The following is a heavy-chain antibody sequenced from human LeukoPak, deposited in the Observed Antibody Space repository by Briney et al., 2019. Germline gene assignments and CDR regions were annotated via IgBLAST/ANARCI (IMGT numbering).Heavy chain of an antibody. CDR1: GFTFSGSA. CDR3: TRPNEAPGYSSSWYGDAFDI. J-gene: IGHJ3*02. D-gene: IGHD6-13*01. V-gene: IGHV3-73*01. CDR2: IRSKANSYAT. Sequence: GGSLRLSCAASGFTFSGSAMHWVRQASGKGLEWVGRIRSKANSYATAYAASVKGRFTISRDDSKNTAYLQMNSLKTEDTAVYYCTRPNEAPGYSSSWYGDAFDIWGQGTMVTVSS.